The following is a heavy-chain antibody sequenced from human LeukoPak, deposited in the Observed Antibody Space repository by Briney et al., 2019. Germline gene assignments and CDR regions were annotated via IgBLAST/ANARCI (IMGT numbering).Heavy chain of an antibody. CDR2: ISSRSSYI. J-gene: IGHJ4*02. D-gene: IGHD2-21*02. Sequence: PGGSLRLSXTASDFNFKTYTIDWVRQAPGKGLEWVSSISSRSSYIYYADALRDRFSTSRDNAKNSVYLQMDGLRVEDTAVYYCAKIDDYYKHFDSWGQGTLVTVSS. CDR3: AKIDDYYKHFDS. CDR1: DFNFKTYT. V-gene: IGHV3-21*01.